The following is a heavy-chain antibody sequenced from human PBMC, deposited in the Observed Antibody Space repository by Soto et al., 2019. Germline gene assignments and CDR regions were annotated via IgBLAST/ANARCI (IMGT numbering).Heavy chain of an antibody. J-gene: IGHJ4*02. D-gene: IGHD5-12*01. Sequence: ASVKVSCKAFGFIFNNYAISWVRQAPGQGLEWMGWIIPVFGTTNYAQKFQGRLTITADDFTSTVYMELSRLRYEDTAVYYCARENGVAVATILYYFDYWGPGTLVTVSS. V-gene: IGHV1-69*13. CDR1: GFIFNNYA. CDR2: IIPVFGTT. CDR3: ARENGVAVATILYYFDY.